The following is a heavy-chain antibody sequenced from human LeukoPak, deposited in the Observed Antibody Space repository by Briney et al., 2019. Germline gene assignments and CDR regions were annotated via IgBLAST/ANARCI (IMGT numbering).Heavy chain of an antibody. Sequence: ASVKVSCKVSVYTLTELSMHWVRQAPGKGLEWMGGFDPEDGETIYAQKFQGRVTMTEDTSTDTAYMELSSLRSEDTAVYYCATYGSGSYYGSLDYWGQGTLVTVSS. J-gene: IGHJ4*02. CDR1: VYTLTELS. V-gene: IGHV1-24*01. D-gene: IGHD3-10*01. CDR3: ATYGSGSYYGSLDY. CDR2: FDPEDGET.